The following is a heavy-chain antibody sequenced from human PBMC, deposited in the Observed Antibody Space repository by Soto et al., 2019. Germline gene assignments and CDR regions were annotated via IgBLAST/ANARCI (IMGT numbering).Heavy chain of an antibody. J-gene: IGHJ4*02. CDR3: AKVVVTRNCYDY. CDR1: GYTFSSYA. CDR2: NSGVGGST. D-gene: IGHD2-15*01. Sequence: GSLRLSCTASGYTFSSYAMSWVRQAPGKGLEWVSANSGVGGSTNYADSVKGRFTISRDNSKNTIYLQMNSLSDEDTAVSYCAKVVVTRNCYDYWGQGTVVTVSS. V-gene: IGHV3-23*01.